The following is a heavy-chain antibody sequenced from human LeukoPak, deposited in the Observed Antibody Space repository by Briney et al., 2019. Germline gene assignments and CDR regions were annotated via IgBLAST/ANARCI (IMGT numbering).Heavy chain of an antibody. V-gene: IGHV1-69*05. CDR1: GGTFSSYA. J-gene: IGHJ6*03. D-gene: IGHD5-12*01. Sequence: LVKVSCKASGGTFSSYAISWVRQAPGQGLEWMGRIIPIFGTANYAQKFQGRVTITTDESTSTAYMELSSLRSEDTAVYYCAGGYAYYYYYYMDVWGKGTTVTVSS. CDR3: AGGYAYYYYYYMDV. CDR2: IIPIFGTA.